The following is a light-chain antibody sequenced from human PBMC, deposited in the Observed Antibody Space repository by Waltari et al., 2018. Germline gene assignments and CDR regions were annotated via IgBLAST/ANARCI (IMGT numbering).Light chain of an antibody. CDR3: QQYYSTPNT. CDR1: QSLLHTNNKNY. J-gene: IGKJ2*01. CDR2: WAS. Sequence: DIVVTQSPDSLAVSLGERATMNCKSSQSLLHTNNKNYLAWYQLRPGQPPKLLIYWASTRESGVPGRFSGSASGTDFTLTISGLQAEDVAVYYCQQYYSTPNTFGQGTKLEIK. V-gene: IGKV4-1*01.